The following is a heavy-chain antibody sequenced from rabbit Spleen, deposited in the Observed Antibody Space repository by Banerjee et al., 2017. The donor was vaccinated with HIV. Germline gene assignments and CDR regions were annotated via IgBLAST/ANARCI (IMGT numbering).Heavy chain of an antibody. Sequence: QSLEESGGDLVKPGASLTLTCTASGFSLSSSDYMCWVRQAPGKGLEWISCIAGSSSGFTYSATWAKGRFTCSKTSSTTVTLQMTSLTVADTATYFCARDSVAAIGWNFNLWGPGTLVTVS. V-gene: IGHV1S40*01. CDR3: ARDSVAAIGWNFNL. D-gene: IGHD1-1*01. CDR1: GFSLSSSDY. J-gene: IGHJ4*01. CDR2: IAGSSSGFT.